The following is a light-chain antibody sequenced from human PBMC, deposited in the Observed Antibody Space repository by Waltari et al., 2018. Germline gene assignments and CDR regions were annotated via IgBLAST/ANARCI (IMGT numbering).Light chain of an antibody. V-gene: IGKV3-20*01. Sequence: VLTQSPGTLSLSPGERATLSCRASQRVANNYLAWYQQRPGQAPRLLIYAASSRATGIPDRFSGSVSGTELTLTISRLEPEDSAVYYCHQYGLSARTFGQGTKVEI. CDR1: QRVANNY. CDR2: AAS. CDR3: HQYGLSART. J-gene: IGKJ1*01.